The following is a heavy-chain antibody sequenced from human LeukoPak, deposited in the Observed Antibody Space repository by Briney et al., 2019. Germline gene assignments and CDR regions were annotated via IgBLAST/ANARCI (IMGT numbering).Heavy chain of an antibody. CDR1: GGTFSSYA. D-gene: IGHD3-22*01. V-gene: IGHV1-69*13. CDR3: ARDSGAAANYDSSGYYSFDY. Sequence: ASVKASCKASGGTFSSYAISWVRQAPGQGLEWMGGIIPIFGTANYAQKFQGRVTITADESTSTAYMELSSLRSEDTAVYYCARDSGAAANYDSSGYYSFDYWGQGTLVTVSS. J-gene: IGHJ4*02. CDR2: IIPIFGTA.